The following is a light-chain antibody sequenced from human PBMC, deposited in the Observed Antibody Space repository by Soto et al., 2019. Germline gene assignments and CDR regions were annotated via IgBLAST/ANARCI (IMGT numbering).Light chain of an antibody. Sequence: IVLYQSPATLSVSTGERATLSCLASQSVSSNLAWYQQKPGQAPRLLIYGASTRATGIPARFSGSGSGTEFTLTISSLQSEDFAVYYCQQYNNWPPWTFGQGTKVDIK. CDR1: QSVSSN. J-gene: IGKJ1*01. CDR2: GAS. CDR3: QQYNNWPPWT. V-gene: IGKV3-15*01.